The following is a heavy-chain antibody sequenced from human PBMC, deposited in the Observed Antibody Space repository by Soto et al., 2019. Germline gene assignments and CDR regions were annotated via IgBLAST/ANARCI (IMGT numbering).Heavy chain of an antibody. V-gene: IGHV3-66*01. CDR1: GFSVSSNY. CDR3: ARRTQLWSPIDY. Sequence: EVQLVQSGGGLVQPGGSLRLSCAASGFSVSSNYMSWVRQAPGKGLEWVSVFYRDGGTFHVDSVKGRFTLSRDNSKNPVFLEMNSLRAEDTAVYFCARRTQLWSPIDYWGQGTLVTVSS. CDR2: FYRDGGT. J-gene: IGHJ4*02. D-gene: IGHD5-18*01.